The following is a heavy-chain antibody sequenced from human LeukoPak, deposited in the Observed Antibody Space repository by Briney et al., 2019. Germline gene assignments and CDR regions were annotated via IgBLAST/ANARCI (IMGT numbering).Heavy chain of an antibody. Sequence: PSETLSLTCTVSGGSISSSSYYWGWTRQPPGKGLEWIGSIYYSGSTYYNPSLKSRVTISVDTSKNQFSLKLSSVTAADTAVYYCAGYPVAAAGTPHWGQGTLVTVSS. D-gene: IGHD6-13*01. CDR2: IYYSGST. V-gene: IGHV4-39*01. CDR3: AGYPVAAAGTPH. CDR1: GGSISSSSYY. J-gene: IGHJ4*02.